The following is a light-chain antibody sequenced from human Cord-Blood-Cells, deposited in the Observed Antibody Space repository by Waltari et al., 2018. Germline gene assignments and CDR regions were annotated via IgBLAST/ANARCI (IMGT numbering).Light chain of an antibody. Sequence: DIVMTQSPDSLAVSLGEGATINCKSSQSVLYSSNNKTYLTWYQQKPGQPPKLLIYWASTRESGVPDRFSGSGSGTDFPLTISRLQTEDVAVYDCQQYHRTPFTFGPGTKVDIK. J-gene: IGKJ3*01. CDR2: WAS. CDR1: QSVLYSSNNKTY. CDR3: QQYHRTPFT. V-gene: IGKV4-1*01.